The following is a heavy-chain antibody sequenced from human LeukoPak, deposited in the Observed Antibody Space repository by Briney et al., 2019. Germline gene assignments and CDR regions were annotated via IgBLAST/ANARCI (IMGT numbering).Heavy chain of an antibody. CDR3: ARDDNYDFWSGYGYLDY. J-gene: IGHJ4*02. CDR2: INPNSGGT. D-gene: IGHD3-3*01. V-gene: IGHV1-2*02. Sequence: ASVKVSCKASGYTFTGYCMHWVRQAPGQGLEWMGWINPNSGGTNYAQKYQGRVTMTRDTSISAAYMELSRLRSDDTAVYYCARDDNYDFWSGYGYLDYWGQGTLVTVSS. CDR1: GYTFTGYC.